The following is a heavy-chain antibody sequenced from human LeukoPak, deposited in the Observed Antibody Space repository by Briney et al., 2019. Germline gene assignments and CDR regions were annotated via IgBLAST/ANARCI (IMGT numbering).Heavy chain of an antibody. J-gene: IGHJ6*02. V-gene: IGHV4-31*03. CDR2: IYYSGST. D-gene: IGHD6-19*01. Sequence: PSETLSLTCTVSGGSISSGGYSWSWIRQHPGKGLEWIGYIYYSGSTYHNPSLKSRVTISVDTSKNQFSLKLSSVTAADTAVYYCARDSGWYGYYGMDVWGQGTTVTVSS. CDR1: GGSISSGGYS. CDR3: ARDSGWYGYYGMDV.